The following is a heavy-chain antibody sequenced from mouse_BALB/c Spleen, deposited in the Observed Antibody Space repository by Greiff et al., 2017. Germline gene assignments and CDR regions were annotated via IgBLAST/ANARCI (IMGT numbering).Heavy chain of an antibody. CDR2: IDPANGNT. V-gene: IGHV14-3*02. D-gene: IGHD2-12*01. CDR1: GFNIKDTY. Sequence: VQLQQSGAELVKPGASVKLSCTASGFNIKDTYMHWVKQRPEQGLEWIGRIDPANGNTKYDPKFQGKATITADTSSNTAYLQLSSLTSEDTAVYYSARAQESRYDYSDYWGQGATLSVSS. J-gene: IGHJ2*01. CDR3: ARAQESRYDYSDY.